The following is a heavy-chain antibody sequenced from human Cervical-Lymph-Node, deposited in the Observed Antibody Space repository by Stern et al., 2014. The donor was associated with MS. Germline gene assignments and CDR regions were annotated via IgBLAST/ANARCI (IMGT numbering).Heavy chain of an antibody. J-gene: IGHJ4*02. Sequence: EVQLVESGGDLVPPGGSLRLSCEGSGFTFSSYSMNWVRQAPGKGLEWIAHISSSGSDRQYAESVKGRLTTSKDNANNSLYLHMKSLTVEDTAVYYCTRGTGYWGQGTLVTVSS. CDR1: GFTFSSYS. V-gene: IGHV3-48*04. CDR2: ISSSGSDR. CDR3: TRGTGY.